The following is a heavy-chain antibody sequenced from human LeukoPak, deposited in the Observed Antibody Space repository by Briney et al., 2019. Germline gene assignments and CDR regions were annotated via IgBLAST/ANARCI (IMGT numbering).Heavy chain of an antibody. CDR2: ISNSGSTI. CDR1: GFTFSDYY. CDR3: ARGTFLEWLFHDY. V-gene: IGHV3-11*04. J-gene: IGHJ4*02. Sequence: GGSLRLSCAASGFTFSDYYMSWIRQAPGKGLEWVSYISNSGSTIYYADSVKGRFTISRDNAKKSLYLQMNSLRAEDTAVYYCARGTFLEWLFHDYWGQGTLVTVSS. D-gene: IGHD3-3*01.